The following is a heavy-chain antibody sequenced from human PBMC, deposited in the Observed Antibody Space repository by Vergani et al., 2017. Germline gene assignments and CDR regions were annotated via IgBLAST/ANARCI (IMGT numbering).Heavy chain of an antibody. J-gene: IGHJ6*02. CDR3: ASRDITIFGVVIIRGYYYYGMDV. CDR2: IIPIFGTA. CDR1: GGTFSSYA. V-gene: IGHV1-69*01. Sequence: QLVQSGAEVKKPGSSVKVSCKASGGTFSSYAISWVRQAPGQGLEWMGGIIPIFGTANYAQKFQGRVTITADESTSTAYMELSSLRSEDTAVYYCASRDITIFGVVIIRGYYYYGMDVWGQGTTVTVSS. D-gene: IGHD3-3*01.